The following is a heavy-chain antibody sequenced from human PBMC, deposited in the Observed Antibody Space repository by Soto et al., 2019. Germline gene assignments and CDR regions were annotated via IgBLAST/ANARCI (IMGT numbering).Heavy chain of an antibody. Sequence: ASEKVSCKASGYSFTHYHIRWVRQAPGQGLEWLGRINPKSGGTSTAQKFQRWVTMTTDTSISTASMELTRLTSDDTASYYCARGDSTDCSNGVCSFFYNHDMDVWGQGTTVTVSS. CDR2: INPKSGGT. CDR1: GYSFTHYH. J-gene: IGHJ6*02. CDR3: ARGDSTDCSNGVCSFFYNHDMDV. D-gene: IGHD2-8*01. V-gene: IGHV1-2*04.